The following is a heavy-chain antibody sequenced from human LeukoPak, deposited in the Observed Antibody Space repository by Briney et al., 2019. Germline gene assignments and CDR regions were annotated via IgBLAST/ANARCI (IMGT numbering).Heavy chain of an antibody. CDR2: IYYSGST. CDR3: ARAAGGAFDI. Sequence: SETLSLTCTVSGGSISSYYWSWIRQPPGKGLEWIGYIYYSGSTNYNPSLKSRVTISVDTSKNQFSLKLSSVAAADTAVYYCARAAGGAFDIWGQGTMVTVSS. D-gene: IGHD6-13*01. V-gene: IGHV4-59*01. J-gene: IGHJ3*02. CDR1: GGSISSYY.